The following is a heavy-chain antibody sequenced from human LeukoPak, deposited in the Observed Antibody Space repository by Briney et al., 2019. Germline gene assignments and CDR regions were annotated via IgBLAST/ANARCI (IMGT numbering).Heavy chain of an antibody. CDR1: GFTFRSHW. CDR3: ARGGITISGVLVYHYSGLDV. J-gene: IGHJ6*02. V-gene: IGHV3-7*01. D-gene: IGHD3-3*01. Sequence: GGSLRLSCAGSGFTFRSHWMNWVRQAPGKGLEWVASIKDDGSEKHYVDSVSGRFTISRDNDKNSLHLQMSSLRAEDTAVYYCARGGITISGVLVYHYSGLDVWGQGTTVTVSS. CDR2: IKDDGSEK.